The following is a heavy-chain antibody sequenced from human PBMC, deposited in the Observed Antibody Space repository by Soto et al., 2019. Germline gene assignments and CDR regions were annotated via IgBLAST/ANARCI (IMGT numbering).Heavy chain of an antibody. V-gene: IGHV4-31*03. CDR2: IYYSGST. Sequence: SETLSLTCTVSGGSISSGGYYWSWIRQHPGKGLEWIGYIYYSGSTYYNPSLKSRVTISVDTSKNQFSLKLSSVTAADTAVYYCARVRKHYHGSGVDYWGQGTLVTVSS. CDR1: GGSISSGGYY. D-gene: IGHD3-10*01. J-gene: IGHJ4*02. CDR3: ARVRKHYHGSGVDY.